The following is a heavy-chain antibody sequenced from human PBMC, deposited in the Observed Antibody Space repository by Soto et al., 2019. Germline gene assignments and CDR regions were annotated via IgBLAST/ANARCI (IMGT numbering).Heavy chain of an antibody. CDR2: IDWDDDK. D-gene: IGHD3-3*01. Sequence: SGPTLVNPTQTLTLTCTFSGFSLSTSGMRVSWIRQPPGKALEWLARIDWDDDKFYSTSLKTRLTISKDTSKSQVVLTMTNMDPVDTATYYCARSKGGPYDFWSAAPDYWDQGTLVTVSS. J-gene: IGHJ4*02. CDR1: GFSLSTSGMR. V-gene: IGHV2-70*04. CDR3: ARSKGGPYDFWSAAPDY.